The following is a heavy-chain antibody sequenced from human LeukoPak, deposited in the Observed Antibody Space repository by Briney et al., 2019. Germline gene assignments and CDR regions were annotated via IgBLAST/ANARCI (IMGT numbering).Heavy chain of an antibody. J-gene: IGHJ5*02. CDR1: GGSFSGYY. CDR2: INHSGST. Sequence: SETLSLTCAVYGGSFSGYYWSWIRQPPGKGLEWIGEINHSGSTNYNPSLKSRVTISVDTSKNQCSLKLSSVTAADTAVYYCARDGYNSRPQPRYNWFDPWGQGTLVTVSS. CDR3: ARDGYNSRPQPRYNWFDP. V-gene: IGHV4-34*01. D-gene: IGHD5-24*01.